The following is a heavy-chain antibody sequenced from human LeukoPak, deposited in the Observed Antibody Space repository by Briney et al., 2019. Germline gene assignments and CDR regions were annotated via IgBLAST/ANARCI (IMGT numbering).Heavy chain of an antibody. CDR1: GGSISSGGYS. CDR3: ARGDHFDI. CDR2: IYHSGST. J-gene: IGHJ3*02. Sequence: SETLSITCAVSGGSISSGGYSWSWIRQSPGKGLEWIGYIYHSGSTYYNPSLKSRVTISVDRSKNQFSLKLSSVTAADTAVYYCARGDHFDIRGQGTMVTVSS. V-gene: IGHV4-30-2*06.